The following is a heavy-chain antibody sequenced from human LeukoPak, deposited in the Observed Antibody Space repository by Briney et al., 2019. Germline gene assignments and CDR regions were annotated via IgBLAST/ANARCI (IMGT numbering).Heavy chain of an antibody. CDR2: IYPSDSDT. CDR3: ARPTVTRSDALHV. V-gene: IGHV5-51*01. J-gene: IGHJ3*01. CDR1: GYRFPPYW. Sequence: PGESLPVSCKGSGYRFPPYWIGWLRQMPGKGLEWMGFIYPSDSDTTHSPSFQGQVTISADKSSSTAYPLWSSLKASDTAMYYSARPTVTRSDALHVWGQGTMVTVSS. D-gene: IGHD4-17*01.